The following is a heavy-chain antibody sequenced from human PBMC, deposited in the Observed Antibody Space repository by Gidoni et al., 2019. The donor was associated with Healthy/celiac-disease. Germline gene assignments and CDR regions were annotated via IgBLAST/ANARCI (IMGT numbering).Heavy chain of an antibody. CDR1: GFPFSNYS. Sequence: EVQLVESGGGLVLPGGSLNFSCAASGFPFSNYSMNWVRQAPGKGLEWVSYISSSSSTIYYADSVKGRFTISRDNAKNSLYLQMNSLRDEDTAVYYCAREPPPFSSLSFDYWGQGTLVTVSS. J-gene: IGHJ4*02. V-gene: IGHV3-48*02. CDR3: AREPPPFSSLSFDY. CDR2: ISSSSSTI. D-gene: IGHD6-13*01.